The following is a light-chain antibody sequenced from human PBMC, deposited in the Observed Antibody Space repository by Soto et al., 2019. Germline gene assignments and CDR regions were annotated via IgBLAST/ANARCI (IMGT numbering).Light chain of an antibody. CDR1: QDISNY. J-gene: IGKJ5*01. CDR3: QQYSHLIT. Sequence: IRMSQSPSSLSASVGDRETITCQASQDISNYLNWYQQKLGKAPKLLIYDASNLETGVPSRFSGSGSGTDFTFTISSLQPEDIATYYCQQYSHLITFGQGTRLEIK. V-gene: IGKV1-33*01. CDR2: DAS.